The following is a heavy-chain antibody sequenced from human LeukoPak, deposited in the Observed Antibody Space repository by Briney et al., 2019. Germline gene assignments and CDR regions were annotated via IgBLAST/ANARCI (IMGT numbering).Heavy chain of an antibody. CDR1: GFPFSTYA. CDR2: VTGSGANS. V-gene: IGHV3-23*01. CDR3: AKSDYGYYFDS. J-gene: IGHJ4*02. Sequence: GGSLRLSCAASGFPFSTYAMNWVRQAPGKGLEWVSAVTGSGANSYYADSVKGRFSVSRDNSKNMVYLQMSSLRAEDTALYYCAKSDYGYYFDSWGQGTLVTVSS. D-gene: IGHD4-17*01.